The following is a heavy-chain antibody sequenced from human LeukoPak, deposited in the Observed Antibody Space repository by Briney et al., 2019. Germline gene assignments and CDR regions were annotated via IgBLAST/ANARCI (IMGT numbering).Heavy chain of an antibody. V-gene: IGHV3-30*02. CDR2: IRYDGSIK. Sequence: RGSLRHSCAAPVYSFSSNGMHWVRQAPGKGLEWLAFIRYDGSIKYSAGAVKGRFTISRDTAKNTLYLKMNSLRARDTPFFSWANGYDRYFSNGVCLSPREWGHGTLVTVSS. J-gene: IGHJ4*01. CDR1: VYSFSSNG. CDR3: ANGYDRYFSNGVCLSPRE. D-gene: IGHD2-8*01.